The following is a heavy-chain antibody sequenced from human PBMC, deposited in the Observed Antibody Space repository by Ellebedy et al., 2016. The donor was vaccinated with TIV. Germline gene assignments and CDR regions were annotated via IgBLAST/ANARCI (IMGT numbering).Heavy chain of an antibody. Sequence: PGGSLRLSCAASGFTFSTYNMNWVRQAPGKGLEWVSFISSSSGYIYYSDSVRGRFTISRDNAKNSLYLQMNSLRAEDTAVYYCARGGSTWYNFDYWGQGTLVTVSS. J-gene: IGHJ4*02. CDR2: ISSSSGYI. V-gene: IGHV3-21*01. CDR1: GFTFSTYN. CDR3: ARGGSTWYNFDY. D-gene: IGHD1-26*01.